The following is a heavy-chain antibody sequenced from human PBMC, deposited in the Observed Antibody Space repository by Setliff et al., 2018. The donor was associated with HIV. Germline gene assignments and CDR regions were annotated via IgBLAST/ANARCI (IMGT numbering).Heavy chain of an antibody. CDR1: GGSFSSYS. CDR2: ISSSSLYT. J-gene: IGHJ4*02. CDR3: ARDRYSGSSTDY. Sequence: ETLSLTCAAYGGSFSSYSMNWVRQAPGKGLEWVSYISSSSLYTHYADSVKGRFTISRDNVKNSLYLQMNSLRAEDTAVYYCARDRYSGSSTDYWGQGTLVTVSS. V-gene: IGHV3-21*01. D-gene: IGHD1-26*01.